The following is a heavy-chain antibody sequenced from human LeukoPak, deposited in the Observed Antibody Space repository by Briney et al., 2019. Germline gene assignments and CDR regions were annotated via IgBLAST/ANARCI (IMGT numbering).Heavy chain of an antibody. J-gene: IGHJ4*02. CDR1: GGSISSGGYY. V-gene: IGHV4-31*03. CDR2: IYSSGST. CDR3: ARHRRGSYIFDY. D-gene: IGHD1-26*01. Sequence: SETLSLTCTVSGGSISSGGYYWSWIRQLPGEGLEWIGYIYSSGSTYYNPSLKSRVAISVDTSKSQFSLRLSSVTAADTAVYYCARHRRGSYIFDYWGQGTLVTVSS.